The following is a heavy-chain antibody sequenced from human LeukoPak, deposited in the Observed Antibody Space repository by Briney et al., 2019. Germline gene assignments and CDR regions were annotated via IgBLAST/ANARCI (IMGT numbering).Heavy chain of an antibody. Sequence: PSETLSLTCTVSGGSISSYYWSWIRQPPGKGLEWIGYIYYSGSTNYNPSLKSRVTISVDTSKNQFSLKLSSVTAADTAVYHCARVDGSYLFDYWGQGTLVTVSS. J-gene: IGHJ4*02. CDR3: ARVDGSYLFDY. D-gene: IGHD1-26*01. CDR1: GGSISSYY. CDR2: IYYSGST. V-gene: IGHV4-59*12.